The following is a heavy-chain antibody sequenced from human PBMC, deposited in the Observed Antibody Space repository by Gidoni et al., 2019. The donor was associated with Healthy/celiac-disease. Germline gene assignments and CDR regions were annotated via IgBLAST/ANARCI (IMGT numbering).Heavy chain of an antibody. CDR3: ARGSFYDYDFWSGYTYYYYGMDV. D-gene: IGHD3-3*01. CDR2: ISYDGSRK. V-gene: IGHV3-30*04. J-gene: IGHJ6*02. CDR1: GFPFISYA. Sequence: QVQLVESGGGVVQPGRSLRLSCAASGFPFISYAIHWVRQAPGKGLEWVAVISYDGSRKYYADSVKGRFTISRDNSKNTLYLQMNSLRAEDTAVYYCARGSFYDYDFWSGYTYYYYGMDVWGQGTTVTVSS.